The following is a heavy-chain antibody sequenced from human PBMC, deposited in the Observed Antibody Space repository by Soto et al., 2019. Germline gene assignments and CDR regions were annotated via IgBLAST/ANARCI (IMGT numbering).Heavy chain of an antibody. CDR1: GFTFSSYA. V-gene: IGHV3-23*01. CDR2: ISGSGGST. D-gene: IGHD3-22*01. Sequence: HPGGSLRLSCAASGFTFSSYAMSWVRQAPGKGLEWVSAISGSGGSTYYADSVKGRFTISRDNSKNTLYLQMNSLRAEDTAVYYCAKDHLRDSSGYSYYYYGMDVWGQGTTVTVSS. CDR3: AKDHLRDSSGYSYYYYGMDV. J-gene: IGHJ6*02.